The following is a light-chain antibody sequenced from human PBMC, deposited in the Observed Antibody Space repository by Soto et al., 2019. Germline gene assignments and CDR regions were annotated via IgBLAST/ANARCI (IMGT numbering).Light chain of an antibody. V-gene: IGKV1-9*01. Sequence: DIQLTQSPSFLSASVGDRVTITCRASQDSNTYLASYQPKPGKAHKLLIFAASTLTNGVPSRFSVSGSGTEFTVTITSLQPEECATYYCQQRKSYPITFGQGTRLEIK. CDR3: QQRKSYPIT. CDR1: QDSNTY. CDR2: AAS. J-gene: IGKJ5*01.